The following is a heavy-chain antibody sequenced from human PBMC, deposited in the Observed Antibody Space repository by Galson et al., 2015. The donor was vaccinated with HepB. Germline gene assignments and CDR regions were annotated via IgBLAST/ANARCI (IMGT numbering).Heavy chain of an antibody. CDR2: IRSKAYGGTT. CDR1: GFTFGDYA. V-gene: IGHV3-49*04. CDR3: TRVGTVYYFDY. Sequence: SLRLSCAASGFTFGDYAMSWVRQAPGKGLEWVGFIRSKAYGGTTEYAASVKGRFTISRDDSKSIAYLQMNSLKTEDTAVYYCTRVGTVYYFDYWGQGTLVTVSS. J-gene: IGHJ4*02. D-gene: IGHD4-17*01.